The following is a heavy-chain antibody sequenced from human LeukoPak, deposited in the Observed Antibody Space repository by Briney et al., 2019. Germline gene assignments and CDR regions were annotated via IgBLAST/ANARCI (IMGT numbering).Heavy chain of an antibody. J-gene: IGHJ3*02. CDR3: ARDRPADFWSGYQYPGAFDI. CDR1: GGSISSGSYY. V-gene: IGHV4-61*02. Sequence: PSETLSLTCTVSGGSISSGSYYWSWIRQPAGKGLEWIGRIYTSGSTNYNPSLKSRVTISVDTSKNQFSLKLSSVTAADTAVYYCARDRPADFWSGYQYPGAFDIWGQGTMVTVSS. D-gene: IGHD3-3*01. CDR2: IYTSGST.